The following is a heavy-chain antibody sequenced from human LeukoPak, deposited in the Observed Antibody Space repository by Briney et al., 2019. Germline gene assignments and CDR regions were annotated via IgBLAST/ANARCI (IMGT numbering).Heavy chain of an antibody. J-gene: IGHJ6*03. D-gene: IGHD3-10*01. V-gene: IGHV4-34*01. Sequence: SETLSLTCAVYGGSFSGYYWSWIRQPPGKGLEWIGEINHSGSTNYNPSLKSRVTISVDTSKNQFSLKLSSVTAADTAVYYCARQSPYYYGSGSYTRRYYYYYYMDAWGKGTTVTISS. CDR1: GGSFSGYY. CDR2: INHSGST. CDR3: ARQSPYYYGSGSYTRRYYYYYYMDA.